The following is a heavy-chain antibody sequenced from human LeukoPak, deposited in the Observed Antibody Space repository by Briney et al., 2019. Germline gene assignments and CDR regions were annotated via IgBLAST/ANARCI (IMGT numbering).Heavy chain of an antibody. CDR2: TNSDGSST. CDR3: ARVFGGSGWFDP. V-gene: IGHV3-74*01. D-gene: IGHD3-10*01. Sequence: GGSLRLSCAASGFTFNSYGMHWVRQAPGKGLVWVSRTNSDGSSTSYADSVKGRFTISRDNAKNTLYLQMNSLRAEDTAVYYCARVFGGSGWFDPWGQGTLVTVSS. CDR1: GFTFNSYG. J-gene: IGHJ5*02.